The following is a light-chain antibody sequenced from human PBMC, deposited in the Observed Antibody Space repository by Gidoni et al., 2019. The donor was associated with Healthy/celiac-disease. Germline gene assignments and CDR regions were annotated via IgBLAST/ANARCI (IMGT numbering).Light chain of an antibody. V-gene: IGLV3-19*01. J-gene: IGLJ1*01. Sequence: SSELTQDPAVSVALGQPVRITCQGDSLRRYYASWYQQKPGQATVLVIYGKNNRPSGIPDRFSGSSSGNTASLTITGAQAEDEADYYCNSRDSSGNHYVFGTGTKVTVL. CDR1: SLRRYY. CDR3: NSRDSSGNHYV. CDR2: GKN.